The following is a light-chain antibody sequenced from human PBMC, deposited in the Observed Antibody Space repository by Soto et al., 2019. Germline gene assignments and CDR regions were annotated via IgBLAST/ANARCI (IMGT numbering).Light chain of an antibody. CDR2: GAS. J-gene: IGKJ4*01. Sequence: EIVLTQSPGTLSSSPGERGALSCRASQSVSSNYVAWYQQKPGQAPRLLIYGASSRATGIPDRFSGSGSGTDFTLTISRLEPEDFAVYYCQQYGSSPLTFGGGTKVDIK. V-gene: IGKV3-20*01. CDR3: QQYGSSPLT. CDR1: QSVSSNY.